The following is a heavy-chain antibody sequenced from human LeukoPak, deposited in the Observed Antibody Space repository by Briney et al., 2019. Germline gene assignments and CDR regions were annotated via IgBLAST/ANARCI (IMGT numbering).Heavy chain of an antibody. V-gene: IGHV3-11*04. D-gene: IGHD4-23*01. J-gene: IGHJ4*02. CDR1: GFTFSDYY. CDR3: ARDYGGSSPFDY. CDR2: ISSRSNTI. Sequence: GGSLRLSCAASGFTFSDYYMSWIRQAPGKGLEWVSYISSRSNTIYYADSVKGRFTISRDNAKNSLYLQMNSLRAEDTAVYYCARDYGGSSPFDYWGQGTLVTVSS.